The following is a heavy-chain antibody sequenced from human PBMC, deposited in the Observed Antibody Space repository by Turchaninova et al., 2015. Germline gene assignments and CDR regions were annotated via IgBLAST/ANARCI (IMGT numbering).Heavy chain of an antibody. CDR1: GGTFTTYG. D-gene: IGHD5-12*01. CDR2: IIPMFGSP. J-gene: IGHJ4*02. V-gene: IGHV1-69*01. CDR3: ARDGRYSAYDQEIDY. Sequence: GQLVQSGAELKKPGSSVKVSCKASGGTFTTYGISWVRQAPGQGLEWMGEIIPMFGSPNYAQKFQGRVTITADESTSTGYMELSSLRSEDTAVYYCARDGRYSAYDQEIDYWGQGTLVTVSS.